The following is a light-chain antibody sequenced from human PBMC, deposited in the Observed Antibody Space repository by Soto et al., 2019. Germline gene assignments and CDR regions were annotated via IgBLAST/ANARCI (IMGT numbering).Light chain of an antibody. CDR3: AKGTPGPPYT. CDR1: QSLVHSDGNTY. CDR2: KVS. J-gene: IGKJ2*01. Sequence: DVVMTQSPLSLPVTLGQPASISCRSSQSLVHSDGNTYLNWFHQRPGQSPRRLIYKVSNRDSGARDGSSGSGSATYFTRKIGGVEAEVVGVFYCAKGTPGPPYTFGRGTKLETK. V-gene: IGKV2-30*02.